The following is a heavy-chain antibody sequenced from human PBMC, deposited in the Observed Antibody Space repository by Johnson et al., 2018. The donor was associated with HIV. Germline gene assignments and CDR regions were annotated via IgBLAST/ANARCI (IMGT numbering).Heavy chain of an antibody. D-gene: IGHD2-2*01. V-gene: IGHV3-11*04. Sequence: QVPLVESGGGLVKPGRSLRLSCAASGLTFSDYDMSWIRQAPGTGLAWVSYISSSGSTIYYADSVEGRFTISRDNAKNSLYLQMNSLRAEDTAVYYCARNGLIPAAKGVAFDIWGQGTTVTVSS. CDR1: GLTFSDYD. J-gene: IGHJ3*02. CDR2: ISSSGSTI. CDR3: ARNGLIPAAKGVAFDI.